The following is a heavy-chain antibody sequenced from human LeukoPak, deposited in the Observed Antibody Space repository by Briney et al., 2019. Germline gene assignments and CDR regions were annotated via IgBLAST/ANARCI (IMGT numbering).Heavy chain of an antibody. CDR3: ARLSGGYYYPFPSAFDI. CDR1: GYSFTSYW. D-gene: IGHD3-22*01. CDR2: IYPGDSDT. Sequence: GESLKISCKGSGYSFTSYWIGWVRQMPGKGLEWMGTIYPGDSDTRYSPSFQGQVTISADKSISTAYLQWSSLKASDTAMYYCARLSGGYYYPFPSAFDIWGQGTMVTVSS. J-gene: IGHJ3*02. V-gene: IGHV5-51*01.